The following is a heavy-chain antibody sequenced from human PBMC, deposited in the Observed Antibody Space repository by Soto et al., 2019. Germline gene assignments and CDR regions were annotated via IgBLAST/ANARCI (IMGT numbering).Heavy chain of an antibody. CDR1: GFTVSSNY. Sequence: DVQLVESGGGLVQPGGSLRLSCAICGFTVSSNYLSWIRQAPGKGLEWVSVHYSGGSTYYADSVQGRFTISRDKSNNTLYLQMRRVRAEDTAVYFCARHRHPRGTVGATSPLDPWGQGTQVTVSS. D-gene: IGHD1-26*01. CDR3: ARHRHPRGTVGATSPLDP. J-gene: IGHJ5*02. V-gene: IGHV3-53*01. CDR2: HYSGGST.